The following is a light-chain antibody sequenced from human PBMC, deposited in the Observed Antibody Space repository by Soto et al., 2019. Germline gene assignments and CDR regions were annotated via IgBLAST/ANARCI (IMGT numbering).Light chain of an antibody. V-gene: IGLV2-8*01. CDR2: EVN. J-gene: IGLJ2*01. Sequence: QSALTQPPSASGSPGQSVTISCTGTSSDVGSYKYVSWYQQHPGKAPKLIIYEVNKRPSWVPDRFSGSKSGNTASLTVSGLQAEDEGGYYCSSYAGSNVVVFGGGTKLTVL. CDR1: SSDVGSYKY. CDR3: SSYAGSNVVV.